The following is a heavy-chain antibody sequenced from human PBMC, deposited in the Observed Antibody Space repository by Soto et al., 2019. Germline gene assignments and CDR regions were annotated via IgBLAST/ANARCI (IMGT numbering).Heavy chain of an antibody. Sequence: GGSLRLSCAASGFTFSTYWMSWVRQAPGKGLEWVANIKQDGSEKYYVDSVKGRFTTSRDNAKNSLYLQMNSLRAEDTAVYYCARRILVVSANWFDPWGQGTLVTVSS. V-gene: IGHV3-7*01. CDR1: GFTFSTYW. CDR3: ARRILVVSANWFDP. J-gene: IGHJ5*02. D-gene: IGHD3-22*01. CDR2: IKQDGSEK.